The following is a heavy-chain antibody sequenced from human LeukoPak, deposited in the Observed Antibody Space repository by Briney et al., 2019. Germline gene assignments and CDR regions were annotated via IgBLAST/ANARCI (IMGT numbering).Heavy chain of an antibody. D-gene: IGHD3-10*01. Sequence: SETLSLTCTVSGGSISSSSYYWGWIRQPPGKGLEWIGSIYYSGSTYYNPSLKSRVTISVDTSKNQFSLKLSSVTAADTAVYYCAREDLYYYGSGSYYDYWGQGTLVTVSS. J-gene: IGHJ4*02. CDR3: AREDLYYYGSGSYYDY. CDR1: GGSISSSSYY. V-gene: IGHV4-39*07. CDR2: IYYSGST.